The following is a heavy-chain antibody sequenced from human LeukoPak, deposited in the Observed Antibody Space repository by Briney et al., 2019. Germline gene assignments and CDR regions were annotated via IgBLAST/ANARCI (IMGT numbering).Heavy chain of an antibody. J-gene: IGHJ5*02. CDR1: GCTFTSYD. CDR2: ISAYNGHT. CDR3: ARDRSDSSSWYHRRGYNWFDP. Sequence: ASVKVSCKASGCTFTSYDINWVRQATGQGLEWMGWISAYNGHTKYPQKLQGRVTMTTDTSTSTAYMELRSLRSDDTAVYYCARDRSDSSSWYHRRGYNWFDPWGQGTLVTVSS. V-gene: IGHV1-18*01. D-gene: IGHD6-13*01.